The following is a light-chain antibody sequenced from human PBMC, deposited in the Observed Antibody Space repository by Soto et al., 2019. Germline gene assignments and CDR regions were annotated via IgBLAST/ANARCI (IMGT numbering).Light chain of an antibody. J-gene: IGLJ3*02. CDR3: QTWGTGFQV. CDR2: LKSDGNH. Sequence: QPVLTQSPSASASLGASVKLTCTLSSGHSTYAIAWHQHQAEKGPRYLMNLKSDGNHTKGDGIPDRFSGSSSGAERYLTISSLQSDDEADYYCQTWGTGFQVFGGGTKLTVL. V-gene: IGLV4-69*01. CDR1: SGHSTYA.